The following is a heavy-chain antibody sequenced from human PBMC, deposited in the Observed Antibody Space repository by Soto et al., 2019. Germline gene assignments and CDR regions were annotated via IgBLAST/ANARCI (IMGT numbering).Heavy chain of an antibody. CDR3: ARFGSGSDAFDI. J-gene: IGHJ3*02. CDR1: GFTFSSYA. D-gene: IGHD3-3*01. Sequence: PGGSLRLSCAASGFTFSSYAMNWVRQAPGKGLEWVSGIRSSGNRTDYADSAKGRFTISRDNSKYTLYLQVNSLRAEDTAIYYCARFGSGSDAFDIWGQGTMVTVS. V-gene: IGHV3-23*01. CDR2: IRSSGNRT.